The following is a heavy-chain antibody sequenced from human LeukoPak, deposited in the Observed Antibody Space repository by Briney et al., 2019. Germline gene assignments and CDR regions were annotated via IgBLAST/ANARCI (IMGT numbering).Heavy chain of an antibody. CDR3: ARGSLTYYDSSGYYYRAFDI. J-gene: IGHJ3*02. CDR2: IYYSGST. D-gene: IGHD3-22*01. CDR1: GGSISNGGYY. Sequence: PSETLSLTCTVSGGSISNGGYYWSWIRQHPGKGLEWIGYIYYSGSTYYNPSLKGRVTISVDTSKNQFSLKLSSVTAADTAVYYCARGSLTYYDSSGYYYRAFDIWGQGTMVTVSS. V-gene: IGHV4-31*03.